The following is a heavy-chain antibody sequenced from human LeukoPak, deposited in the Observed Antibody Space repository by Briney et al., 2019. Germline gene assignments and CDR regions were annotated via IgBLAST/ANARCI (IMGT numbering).Heavy chain of an antibody. CDR3: ARFLSGWSLLDY. V-gene: IGHV4-39*01. CDR2: IYYSGST. Sequence: SETLSLTCPVCSGSISSSSYYWGWIRQPPGKGLKWIGSIYYSGSTYYNPSLKSRVTISVDTSKNQFSLKLSSVTAADTAVYYCARFLSGWSLLDYWGLGTLVTVSS. CDR1: SGSISSSSYY. D-gene: IGHD6-19*01. J-gene: IGHJ4*02.